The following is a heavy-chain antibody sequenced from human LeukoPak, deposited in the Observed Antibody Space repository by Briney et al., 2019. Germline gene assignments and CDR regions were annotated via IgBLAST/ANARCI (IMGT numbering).Heavy chain of an antibody. CDR3: AREDGYCSGGNCYSYFDS. CDR2: IKKTGSET. CDR1: GFTFNHFW. Sequence: GGSLRLSCAASGFTFNHFWMSWIRQAPGKGLEWVAYIKKTGSETYYVDSVKGRFTITRDTTRNSLFLQMYSLRAEDTAVYFCAREDGYCSGGNCYSYFDSWGQGTLVTVSA. D-gene: IGHD2-15*01. J-gene: IGHJ4*02. V-gene: IGHV3-7*01.